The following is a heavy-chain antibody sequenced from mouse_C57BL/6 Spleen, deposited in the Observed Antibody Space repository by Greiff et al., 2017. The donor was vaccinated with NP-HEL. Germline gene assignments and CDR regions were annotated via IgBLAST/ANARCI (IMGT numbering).Heavy chain of an antibody. CDR2: IRNKANGYTT. J-gene: IGHJ1*03. CDR3: ARYYYGSSFSYWYFDV. V-gene: IGHV7-3*01. Sequence: EVMLVESGGGLVQPGGSLCLSCAASGFTFTDYYMSWVRQPPGKALEWLGFIRNKANGYTTEYSASVQGRFTISRDNYQSILYLQMNALRAEDRATYYCARYYYGSSFSYWYFDVWGTGTTVTVSS. CDR1: GFTFTDYY. D-gene: IGHD1-1*01.